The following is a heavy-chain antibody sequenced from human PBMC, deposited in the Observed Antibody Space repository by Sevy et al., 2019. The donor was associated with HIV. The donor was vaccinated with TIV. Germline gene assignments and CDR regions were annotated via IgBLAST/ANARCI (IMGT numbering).Heavy chain of an antibody. D-gene: IGHD2-2*01. CDR1: GFSFNMYW. J-gene: IGHJ6*02. V-gene: IGHV3-7*03. Sequence: GGSLRLSCTASGFSFNMYWMSWVRQAPGQGLEWVAHIKRDRSEKYYVDSVRSRFTIYRDNAKNSLYLQMNSLRTEDTAVYYCAIDCSSTSCLWGLDVWGQGTTVTVSS. CDR2: IKRDRSEK. CDR3: AIDCSSTSCLWGLDV.